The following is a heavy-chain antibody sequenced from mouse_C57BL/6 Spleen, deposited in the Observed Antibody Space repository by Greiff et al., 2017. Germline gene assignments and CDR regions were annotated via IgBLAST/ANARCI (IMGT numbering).Heavy chain of an antibody. Sequence: VKLQESGAELVKPGASVKISCKASGYAFSSYWMNWVKQRPGKGIEWIGQIYPGDGDTNYNGKFKGKATLTADKSSSTAYIQLSSLTAEDSAVYFCARSEVAYYFDYWGQGTTLTVSS. J-gene: IGHJ2*01. D-gene: IGHD1-1*02. CDR1: GYAFSSYW. V-gene: IGHV1-80*01. CDR3: ARSEVAYYFDY. CDR2: IYPGDGDT.